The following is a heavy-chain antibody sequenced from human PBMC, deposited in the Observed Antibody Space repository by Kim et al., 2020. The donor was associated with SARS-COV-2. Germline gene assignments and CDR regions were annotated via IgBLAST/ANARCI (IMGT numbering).Heavy chain of an antibody. CDR2: ISYDGSNK. V-gene: IGHV3-30-3*01. CDR3: ARGEYYYDSSGYYPAYF. CDR1: GFTFSSYA. Sequence: GGSLRLSCAASGFTFSSYAMHWVRQAPGKGLEWVAVISYDGSNKYYADSVKGRFTISRDNSKNTLYLQMNSLRAEDTAVYYCARGEYYYDSSGYYPAYFWGQGTLVTVSS. D-gene: IGHD3-22*01. J-gene: IGHJ4*02.